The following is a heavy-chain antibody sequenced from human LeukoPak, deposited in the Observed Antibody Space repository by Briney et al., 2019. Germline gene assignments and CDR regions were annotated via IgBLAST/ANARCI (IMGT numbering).Heavy chain of an antibody. Sequence: SETLSLTCAVYGGSFSGYYWSWIRQPPGKGLGWIGEINHSGSTNYNPSLKSRVTISVDTSKNQFSLKLSSVTAADTAVYFCARGSQSRGSSWYFDYWGQGTLVTVSS. CDR3: ARGSQSRGSSWYFDY. J-gene: IGHJ4*02. D-gene: IGHD6-13*01. V-gene: IGHV4-34*01. CDR2: INHSGST. CDR1: GGSFSGYY.